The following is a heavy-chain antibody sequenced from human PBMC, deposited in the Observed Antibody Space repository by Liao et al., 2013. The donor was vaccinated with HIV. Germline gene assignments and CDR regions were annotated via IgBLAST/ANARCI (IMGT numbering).Heavy chain of an antibody. D-gene: IGHD6-13*01. CDR1: GGSFSGYH. CDR2: VNHSGDT. CDR3: ARGITRSWQYYYYYMDV. Sequence: QVQLQQWGAGLLKPSETLSLTCAVYGGSFSGYHWSWIRQPPREGGWSGLGKVNHSGDTNYTPSLKSRVTISIDTSKNQFSLKVSSVTAADTAVYYCARGITRSWQYYYYYMDVWGERDHGHRLL. V-gene: IGHV4-34*01. J-gene: IGHJ6*03.